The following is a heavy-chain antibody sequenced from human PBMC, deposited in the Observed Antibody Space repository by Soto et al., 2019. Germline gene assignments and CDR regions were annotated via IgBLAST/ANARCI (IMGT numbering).Heavy chain of an antibody. D-gene: IGHD6-13*01. CDR3: AKDPYSNNWYNWFDP. CDR1: GFTFSSYA. J-gene: IGHJ5*02. V-gene: IGHV3-23*01. CDR2: ISGSGDST. Sequence: EVQLLESGGGLVQPGGSLRLSCAASGFTFSSYAMSWVRQAPGKGLEWVSAISGSGDSTYYADSVKGRFTISRDNSKNTLYLQMNSLRAEDTALYYCAKDPYSNNWYNWFDPWAQGTLVTVSS.